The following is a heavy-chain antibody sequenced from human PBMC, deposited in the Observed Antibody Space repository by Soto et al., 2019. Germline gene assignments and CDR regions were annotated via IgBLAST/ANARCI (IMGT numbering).Heavy chain of an antibody. CDR3: ARWGGSYYESWFDP. Sequence: QVLLVESGGGVVQRGTSLRLSCAASGFSFRNYGMHWVRQAPGKGLEWVAVTSSDGSTKYYAASVKGRFTISSDNSKNTLYLQISSLRAEDTALYYCARWGGSYYESWFDPWGQGTLVIVSS. CDR1: GFSFRNYG. J-gene: IGHJ5*02. CDR2: TSSDGSTK. V-gene: IGHV3-33*01. D-gene: IGHD1-26*01.